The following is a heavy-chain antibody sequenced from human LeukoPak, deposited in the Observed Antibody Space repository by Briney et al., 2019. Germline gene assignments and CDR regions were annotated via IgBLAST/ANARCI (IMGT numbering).Heavy chain of an antibody. CDR1: GGTFSSYA. CDR3: ARGPTLRYSDWLPGAYYFDY. Sequence: GASVKVSCKASGGTFSSYAISWVRQAPGQGLEWMGGIIPIFGTANYAQKFQGRVTITADESTSTAYMELSSLRSEDTAVYYCARGPTLRYSDWLPGAYYFDYWGQGTLVTVSS. J-gene: IGHJ4*02. D-gene: IGHD3-9*01. V-gene: IGHV1-69*13. CDR2: IIPIFGTA.